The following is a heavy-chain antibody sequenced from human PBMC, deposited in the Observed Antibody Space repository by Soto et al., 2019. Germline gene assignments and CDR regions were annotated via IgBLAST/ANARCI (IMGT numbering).Heavy chain of an antibody. CDR3: AKEFYDSSGFGVFQH. D-gene: IGHD3-22*01. CDR1: GFTFSSYG. V-gene: IGHV3-30*18. CDR2: ISYDGSNK. Sequence: GGSLRLSCAASGFTFSSYGMHWVRQAPGKGLEWVAVISYDGSNKYYADSVKGRFTISRDNSKNTLYLQVNSLRAEDTAVYYCAKEFYDSSGFGVFQHWGQGT. J-gene: IGHJ1*01.